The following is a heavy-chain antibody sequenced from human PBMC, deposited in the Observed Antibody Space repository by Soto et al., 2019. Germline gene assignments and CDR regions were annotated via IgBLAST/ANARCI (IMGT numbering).Heavy chain of an antibody. D-gene: IGHD5-12*01. CDR3: AHRHIEATNLVFDY. Sequence: QITLKESGPTLVKPTQTLTLTCTFSGFSLSTSGVVVGWIRQPPGKALEWLALIDWDDDKRYSPSLKTRLTTXKXTXXNHVVLTSTNTDPVDTATYYCAHRHIEATNLVFDYWGQGTLVTVSS. V-gene: IGHV2-5*02. J-gene: IGHJ4*02. CDR1: GFSLSTSGVV. CDR2: IDWDDDK.